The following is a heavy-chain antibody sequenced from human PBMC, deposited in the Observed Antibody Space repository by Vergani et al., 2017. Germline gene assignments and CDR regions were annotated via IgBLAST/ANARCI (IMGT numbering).Heavy chain of an antibody. V-gene: IGHV1-8*03. D-gene: IGHD3-10*01. Sequence: QVQLVQSGAEVKKPGASVKVSCKASGYTFTSYDINWVRQATGQGLEWMGWMNPNSGNTGYAQKFQGRLTITRNTSISTAYMGLSSLRSEDTAVYYCARPGGSGSYLVGDTDFDYWGQGTLVTVSS. CDR1: GYTFTSYD. J-gene: IGHJ4*02. CDR3: ARPGGSGSYLVGDTDFDY. CDR2: MNPNSGNT.